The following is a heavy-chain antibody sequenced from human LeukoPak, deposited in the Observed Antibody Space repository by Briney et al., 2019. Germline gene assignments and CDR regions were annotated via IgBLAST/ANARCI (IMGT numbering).Heavy chain of an antibody. CDR2: ISGSGGST. CDR3: ARSVPDYTRFDY. V-gene: IGHV3-23*01. D-gene: IGHD4-11*01. CDR1: GFTFSSYA. Sequence: PGGPLRLSCAASGFTFSSYAMSWVRQAPGKGLEWVSAISGSGGSTYYADSVKGRFTISRDNSKNTLYLQMNSLRAEDTAVYYCARSVPDYTRFDYWGQGALVTVSS. J-gene: IGHJ4*02.